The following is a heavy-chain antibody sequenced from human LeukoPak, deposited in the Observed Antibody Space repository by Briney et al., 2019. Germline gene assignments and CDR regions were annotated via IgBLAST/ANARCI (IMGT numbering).Heavy chain of an antibody. CDR1: GGSINGYF. V-gene: IGHV4-4*07. CDR2: ILTNGNT. J-gene: IGHJ4*02. D-gene: IGHD2-15*01. Sequence: PSETQSLTCTVSGGSINGYFWSWMRQPAGKGLEWIGRILTNGNTDYNPSLNSRVTMSMDTSRNQFSLKLRSVSAADTAVYYCARSARVEPGTGYYFDSWGRGTLVTVSS. CDR3: ARSARVEPGTGYYFDS.